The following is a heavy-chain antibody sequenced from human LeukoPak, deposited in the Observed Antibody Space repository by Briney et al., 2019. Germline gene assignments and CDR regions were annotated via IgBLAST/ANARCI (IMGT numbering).Heavy chain of an antibody. J-gene: IGHJ6*02. CDR1: GYTFTSYG. D-gene: IGHD6-13*01. Sequence: ASVKVSCKASGYTFTSYGISWVRQAPGQGLEWMGWISAYNGNTNYAQKLQGRVTMTTDTSTSTAYMELRSLRSDDTAVYYCARDDSSSWFYLYYYYGMDVWGQGTMVTVSS. V-gene: IGHV1-18*01. CDR3: ARDDSSSWFYLYYYYGMDV. CDR2: ISAYNGNT.